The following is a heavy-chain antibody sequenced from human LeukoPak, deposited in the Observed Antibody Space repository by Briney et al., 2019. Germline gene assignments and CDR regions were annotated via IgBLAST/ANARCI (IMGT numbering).Heavy chain of an antibody. D-gene: IGHD2-8*01. CDR2: ISGSGAGT. CDR3: AKMVREFYTISYYFDY. J-gene: IGHJ4*02. V-gene: IGHV3-23*01. Sequence: PGGSLRLSCAVSGFTFGSYAMNWARQAPGKGLEWVSGISGSGAGTYYADSVKGRFTISRDNSKNTLYLQMNSLRAEDTAVYYCAKMVREFYTISYYFDYWGQGTLVTVSS. CDR1: GFTFGSYA.